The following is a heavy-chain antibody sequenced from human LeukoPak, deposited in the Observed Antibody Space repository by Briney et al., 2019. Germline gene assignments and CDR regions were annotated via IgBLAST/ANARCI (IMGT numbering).Heavy chain of an antibody. D-gene: IGHD3-10*01. V-gene: IGHV4-34*01. J-gene: IGHJ4*02. CDR2: INHSGST. Sequence: DPSETLSLTCAVYGGSFNPYYWTWIRQPPGKGLEWIGEINHSGSTNYNPSLKSRITISVDTSKNQFSLKLTSVTAADTAVYYCARVWDGSGSSLDYWGQGALVTVSS. CDR1: GGSFNPYY. CDR3: ARVWDGSGSSLDY.